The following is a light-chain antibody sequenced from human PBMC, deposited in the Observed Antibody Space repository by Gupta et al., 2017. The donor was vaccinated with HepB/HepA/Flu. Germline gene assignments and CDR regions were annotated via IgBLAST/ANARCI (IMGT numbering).Light chain of an antibody. CDR1: SSNIGDHV. J-gene: IGLJ2*01. CDR3: ASWDFSLGSAV. CDR2: SND. V-gene: IGLV1-44*01. Sequence: QSVLTPPPSVSGPPGQKVAISCSGGSSNIGDHVVNWYQQFPGTPPTLLIYSNDPRPSGGPCRFFGSKSGTSASLAIMWLQSADEAVYYCASWDFSLGSAVIGGGTRLSVL.